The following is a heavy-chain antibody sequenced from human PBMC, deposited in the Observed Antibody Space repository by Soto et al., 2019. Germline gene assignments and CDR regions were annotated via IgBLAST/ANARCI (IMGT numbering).Heavy chain of an antibody. J-gene: IGHJ4*02. CDR3: ARSVTTGGFDL. D-gene: IGHD4-17*01. CDR2: TSYDGNNK. CDR1: GFRFKSFV. V-gene: IGHV3-30*19. Sequence: QVQLVESGGGVVQPGTSLRLSCAASGFRFKSFVMHWVRQAPGKGLEWVAFTSYDGNNKDYGDSVKGRFTVSRDNSQNTLHLQMDFLRPEDTALYYCARSVTTGGFDLWGQGNLVSVSS.